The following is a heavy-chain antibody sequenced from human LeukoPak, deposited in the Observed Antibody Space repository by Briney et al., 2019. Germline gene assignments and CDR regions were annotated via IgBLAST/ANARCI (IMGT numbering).Heavy chain of an antibody. D-gene: IGHD3-22*01. Sequence: SETLSLTCSVSGYSISDGYYWGWIRQPPGKGLEWIGSMYYSGSTYYNPSLKSRVTISVDTSKNQFSLNLTSVTAADTAVYYCARDTYYYDNSGYLFDYWGQGTLVTVSS. CDR1: GYSISDGYY. V-gene: IGHV4-38-2*02. CDR3: ARDTYYYDNSGYLFDY. J-gene: IGHJ4*02. CDR2: MYYSGST.